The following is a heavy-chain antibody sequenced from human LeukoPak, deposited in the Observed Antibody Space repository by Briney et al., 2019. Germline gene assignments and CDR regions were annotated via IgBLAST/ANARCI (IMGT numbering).Heavy chain of an antibody. CDR3: ARVMATISQDYFDY. CDR1: GFTFSSYA. CDR2: ISYDGSNK. V-gene: IGHV3-30*04. Sequence: GGSLRLSCAASGFTFSSYAMHWVRQASGKGLEWVAVISYDGSNKYYADSVKGRFTISRDNSKNTLYLQMNSLRTEDTAVYYCARVMATISQDYFDYWGQGTLVTVSS. J-gene: IGHJ4*02. D-gene: IGHD5-24*01.